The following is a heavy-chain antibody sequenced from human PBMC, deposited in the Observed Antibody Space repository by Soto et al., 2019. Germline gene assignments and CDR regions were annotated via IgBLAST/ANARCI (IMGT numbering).Heavy chain of an antibody. CDR2: INSDGSNT. J-gene: IGHJ5*02. Sequence: EVQLVESGGGLVQPGGSLRLSCAASGFTFSSFWMHWVRQAPGEGLVWVSRINSDGSNTNYAYSVKGRFTISRANTKHTRHLQMNSLRAEDTAVYYCARGGGPAAMSSWGQGTLVTVSS. CDR1: GFTFSSFW. V-gene: IGHV3-74*01. CDR3: ARGGGPAAMSS. D-gene: IGHD2-2*01.